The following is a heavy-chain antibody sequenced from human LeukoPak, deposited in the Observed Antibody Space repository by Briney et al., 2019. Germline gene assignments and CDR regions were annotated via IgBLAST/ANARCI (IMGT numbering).Heavy chain of an antibody. CDR2: INHSGST. Sequence: SETLSLTCAVYGGSFSGYYWSWIRQPPGKGLEWIGEINHSGSTNYNPSLKSRVTISVDTSKNQFSLKLSSVTAADTAVYYCARGVTGITGIYYYYYYYMDVWGKGTTVTVSS. CDR1: GGSFSGYY. CDR3: ARGVTGITGIYYYYYYYMDV. V-gene: IGHV4-34*01. D-gene: IGHD1-20*01. J-gene: IGHJ6*03.